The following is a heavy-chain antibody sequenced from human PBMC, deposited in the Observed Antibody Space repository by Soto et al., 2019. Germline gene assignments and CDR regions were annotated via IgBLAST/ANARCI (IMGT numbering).Heavy chain of an antibody. V-gene: IGHV1-3*01. D-gene: IGHD3-10*01. Sequence: ASVKVSCKASGYTFTSYAVHWVRQAPGQRLEWMGWINAGNGNTKYSQKFQGRVTITRDTSASTAYMELSSLRSEDTAVYYCAGDRPQWFGESYGMDVWGQGTTVTAP. CDR3: AGDRPQWFGESYGMDV. CDR1: GYTFTSYA. J-gene: IGHJ6*02. CDR2: INAGNGNT.